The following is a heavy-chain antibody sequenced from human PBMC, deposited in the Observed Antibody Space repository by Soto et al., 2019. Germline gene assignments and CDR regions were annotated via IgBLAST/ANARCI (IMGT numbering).Heavy chain of an antibody. J-gene: IGHJ4*02. Sequence: EVQLLESGGGLVQPGGSLRLSCAASGFTFSSYAMSWVRQAPGKGLEWVSAISGSGGSTDYADSVKGRFTISRDNSKNTLYLQMNSLRAEDTAVYYCANRPTYAATPPLWGQGTLVTVSS. CDR1: GFTFSSYA. CDR2: ISGSGGST. V-gene: IGHV3-23*01. D-gene: IGHD2-2*01. CDR3: ANRPTYAATPPL.